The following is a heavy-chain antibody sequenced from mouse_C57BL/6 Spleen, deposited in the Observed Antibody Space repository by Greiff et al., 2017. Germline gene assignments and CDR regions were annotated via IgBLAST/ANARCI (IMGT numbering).Heavy chain of an antibody. Sequence: VHLVESGPGLVQPSQSLSITCTVSGFSLTSYGVHWVRQSPGKGLEWLGVIWSGGSTDYNAAFISRLSISKDNSKSQVFFKMNSLQADDTAIYYCARGTAQAPFAYWGQGTLVTVSA. J-gene: IGHJ3*01. CDR2: IWSGGST. V-gene: IGHV2-2*01. CDR3: ARGTAQAPFAY. CDR1: GFSLTSYG. D-gene: IGHD3-2*02.